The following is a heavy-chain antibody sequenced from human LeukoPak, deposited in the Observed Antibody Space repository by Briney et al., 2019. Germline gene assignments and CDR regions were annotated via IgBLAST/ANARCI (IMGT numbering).Heavy chain of an antibody. J-gene: IGHJ5*02. D-gene: IGHD2-8*01. V-gene: IGHV3-23*01. CDR1: GFTFSDYY. Sequence: GGSLRLSCVASGFTFSDYYMTWIRQAPGKRLEWVSAISGSGGSTYYADSVKGRFTISRDNSKNTLYLQMNSLRAEDTAVYYCANSDIVLMVYAPWGQGTLVTVSS. CDR3: ANSDIVLMVYAP. CDR2: ISGSGGST.